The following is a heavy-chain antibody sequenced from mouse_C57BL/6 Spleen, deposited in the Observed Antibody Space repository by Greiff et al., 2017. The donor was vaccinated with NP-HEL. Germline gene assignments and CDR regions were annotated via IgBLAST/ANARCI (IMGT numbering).Heavy chain of an antibody. D-gene: IGHD2-3*01. J-gene: IGHJ4*01. Sequence: QVQLKESGPGLVAPSQSLSITCTVSGFSLTSYGVHWVRQPPGKGLEWLVVIWSDGSTTYNSALKSRLSISKDNSKSQVFLKMNSLQTDDTAMYYCARHGGDGYYFYYAMDYWGQGTSVTVSS. V-gene: IGHV2-6-1*01. CDR3: ARHGGDGYYFYYAMDY. CDR2: IWSDGST. CDR1: GFSLTSYG.